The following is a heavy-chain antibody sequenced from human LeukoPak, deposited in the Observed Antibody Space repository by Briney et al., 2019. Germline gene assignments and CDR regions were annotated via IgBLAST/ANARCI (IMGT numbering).Heavy chain of an antibody. Sequence: SETLSLTCAVYGGSFSGYYWSWIRQPPGKGLEWIGYIYYSGSTNYNPSLKSRVTISVDTSKNQFSLKLSSVTAADTAVYYCARHSRLDKSSLSWADYWGQGTLVTVSS. CDR3: ARHSRLDKSSLSWADY. D-gene: IGHD2-2*03. CDR2: IYYSGST. J-gene: IGHJ4*02. V-gene: IGHV4-59*08. CDR1: GGSFSGYY.